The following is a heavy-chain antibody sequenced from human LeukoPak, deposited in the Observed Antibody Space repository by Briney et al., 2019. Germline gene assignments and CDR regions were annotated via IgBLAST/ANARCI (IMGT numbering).Heavy chain of an antibody. CDR3: AKQRSGGSGWCMDY. D-gene: IGHD6-19*01. CDR1: GFTFRNYG. V-gene: IGHV3-30*18. Sequence: PGGSLRLSYAASGFTFRNYGMHWVRQAPGKGLEWVAVISYDGSGEYYTDSVKGRFTISRDDSKNTLYLQMNSLRGEDTALYYCAKQRSGGSGWCMDYWGQGTLVTVSS. CDR2: ISYDGSGE. J-gene: IGHJ4*02.